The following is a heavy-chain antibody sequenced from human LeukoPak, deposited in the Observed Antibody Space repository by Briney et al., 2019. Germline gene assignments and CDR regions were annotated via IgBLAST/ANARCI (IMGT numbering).Heavy chain of an antibody. CDR1: GDSISSYF. Sequence: KSSETLSLTCTVSGDSISSYFWSRIRQPAGKGLEWVGRIYSSGSTNYNPALKSRVTMSVDTSKNQFSLKLSSVTAADTAVYYCARALWFGESKTAPYYYYMGVWGKGTTVTVSS. D-gene: IGHD3-10*01. J-gene: IGHJ6*03. CDR2: IYSSGST. V-gene: IGHV4-4*07. CDR3: ARALWFGESKTAPYYYYMGV.